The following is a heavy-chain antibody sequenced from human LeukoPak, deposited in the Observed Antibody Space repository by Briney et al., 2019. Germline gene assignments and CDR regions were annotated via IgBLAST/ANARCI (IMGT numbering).Heavy chain of an antibody. CDR3: ARGGPTGAIDD. Sequence: PGGSLRLSCAASGFTFSSYSMNWVRQAPGKGLEWVSYISSSSSTIYYADSVKGRFTISRDNAKNSLYLQMNSLRAEDTAVYYCARGGPTGAIDDWGQGTLVTVSS. CDR2: ISSSSSTI. D-gene: IGHD1-1*01. CDR1: GFTFSSYS. J-gene: IGHJ4*02. V-gene: IGHV3-48*04.